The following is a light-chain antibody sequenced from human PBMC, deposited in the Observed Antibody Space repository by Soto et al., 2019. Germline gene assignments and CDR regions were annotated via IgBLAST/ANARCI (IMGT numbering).Light chain of an antibody. Sequence: QSALTQPASVSGSPGQSITISCTGTSSDVGGYDYVSWYQQHPGKVPKLMIYEVFRRPSGISDRFSGSKSGNTTSLTISGLQYEYEADYYCCSYTTTSTFVFGGGTKLTVL. J-gene: IGLJ2*01. CDR1: SSDVGGYDY. CDR3: CSYTTTSTFV. V-gene: IGLV2-14*03. CDR2: EVF.